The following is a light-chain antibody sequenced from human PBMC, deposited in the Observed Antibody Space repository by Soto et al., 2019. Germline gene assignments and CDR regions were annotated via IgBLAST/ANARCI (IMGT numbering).Light chain of an antibody. CDR1: QSVSSN. J-gene: IGKJ1*01. CDR2: GAS. V-gene: IGKV3-15*01. Sequence: EIVMTQSPATLSVSPGERATLSCRASQSVSSNLAWYQQKPGQAPRLLIYGASTRAIGIPARFSGSGSGAEFTLTISSLQSEDFAVYYCQQYNNWPRTFGQGTKVEIK. CDR3: QQYNNWPRT.